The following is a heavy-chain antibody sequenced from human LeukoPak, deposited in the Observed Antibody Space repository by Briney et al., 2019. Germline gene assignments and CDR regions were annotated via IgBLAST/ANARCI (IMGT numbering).Heavy chain of an antibody. CDR1: GYTFTSYG. V-gene: IGHV1-18*01. CDR3: ARPVLAAHYDILTGYDY. CDR2: ISAYNGNT. D-gene: IGHD3-9*01. J-gene: IGHJ4*02. Sequence: ASVKVSCKASGYTFTSYGISWVRQAPGQGLEWMGWISAYNGNTNYAQKLQGRVTMTTDTSTSTAYMELRSLRSDDTAVYYCARPVLAAHYDILTGYDYWGQGTLVTVSS.